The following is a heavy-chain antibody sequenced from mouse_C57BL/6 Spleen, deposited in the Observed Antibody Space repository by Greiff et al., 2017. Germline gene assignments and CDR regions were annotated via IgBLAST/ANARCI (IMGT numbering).Heavy chain of an antibody. D-gene: IGHD2-2*01. J-gene: IGHJ2*01. CDR1: GYTFTNYW. V-gene: IGHV1-63*01. CDR3: ARNLYGYDGKYYFDY. CDR2: IYPGGGYT. Sequence: QVQLQQSGAELVRPGTSVKMSCKASGYTFTNYWIGWAKQRPGHGLEWIGDIYPGGGYTNYNEKFKGKATLTADKSSSTAYMQFSSLTSEDSAIYYGARNLYGYDGKYYFDYWGQGTTLTVSS.